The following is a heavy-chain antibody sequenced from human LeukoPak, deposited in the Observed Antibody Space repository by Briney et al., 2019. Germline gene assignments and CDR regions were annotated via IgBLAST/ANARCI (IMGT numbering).Heavy chain of an antibody. D-gene: IGHD6-13*01. V-gene: IGHV1-2*06. Sequence: ASVTVSCKASGYTFTGYYIHWVRQAPGQGLELMGRINPNSGGTNYAQNFQDRVTMTRDTSISTAYLELSGLRSDDTAVYYCARDPYRVPAASSPTYWGQGTLVTVSS. CDR2: INPNSGGT. CDR3: ARDPYRVPAASSPTY. J-gene: IGHJ4*02. CDR1: GYTFTGYY.